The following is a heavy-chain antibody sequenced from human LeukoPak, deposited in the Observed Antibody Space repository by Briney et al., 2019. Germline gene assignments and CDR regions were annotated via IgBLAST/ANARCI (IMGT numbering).Heavy chain of an antibody. Sequence: GGSLRLSCAASGFILRSYEINWVRQAPGKGLEWVSYISSSGSIIYYADSVKGRFTISRDNAQNSLYLQMNSLRAEDTAVYSCARDQNPGLSPDGFDIWGQGTMVTVSS. CDR1: GFILRSYE. V-gene: IGHV3-48*03. CDR2: ISSSGSII. CDR3: ARDQNPGLSPDGFDI. D-gene: IGHD1-14*01. J-gene: IGHJ3*02.